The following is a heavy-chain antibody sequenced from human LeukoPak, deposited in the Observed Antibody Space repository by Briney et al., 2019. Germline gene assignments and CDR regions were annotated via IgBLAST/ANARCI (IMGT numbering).Heavy chain of an antibody. CDR1: GGSFSGYY. Sequence: SETLSLTCAVYGGSFSGYYWSWIRQHPGKGLEWIGFIYYSGTTFYNPSLKSRVTISVDTSKNQFSLKLSSVTAADTAVYYCARHNYYDSSGYFFDLWGQGTLVTVSS. CDR2: IYYSGTT. D-gene: IGHD3-22*01. J-gene: IGHJ4*02. V-gene: IGHV4-31*11. CDR3: ARHNYYDSSGYFFDL.